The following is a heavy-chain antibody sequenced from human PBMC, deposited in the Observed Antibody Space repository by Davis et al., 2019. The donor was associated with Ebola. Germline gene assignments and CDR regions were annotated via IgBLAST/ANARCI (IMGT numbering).Heavy chain of an antibody. V-gene: IGHV3-11*03. CDR2: ISSSSSYT. CDR1: GFTFSDYY. D-gene: IGHD3-3*01. CDR3: AKIGLSFGVVKYHYGMDV. J-gene: IGHJ6*04. Sequence: GGSLRLSCAASGFTFSDYYMSWIRQAPGKGLEWVSYISSSSSYTNYEASVKGWFTITRDNSKKTLYLQMNSLRAEDTVVYYCAKIGLSFGVVKYHYGMDVWGKGTTVTVSS.